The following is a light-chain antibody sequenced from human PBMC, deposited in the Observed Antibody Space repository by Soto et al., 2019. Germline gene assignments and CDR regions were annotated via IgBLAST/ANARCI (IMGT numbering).Light chain of an antibody. CDR1: XXXXXY. CDR2: AAS. J-gene: IGKJ1*01. CDR3: XXSDSXLT. Sequence: DXXMXXSPSSXSASVGGSVTITXXXXXXXXXYVNWYQQKPGKAPKLLISAASSLQSGVPSRFSGSGSGTNFIFTXXGXXXEXXXXXXXXXSDSXLTFGQGTKVEIK. V-gene: IGKV1-39*01.